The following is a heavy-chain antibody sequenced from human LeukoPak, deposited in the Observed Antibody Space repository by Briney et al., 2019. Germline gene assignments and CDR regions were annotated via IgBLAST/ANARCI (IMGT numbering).Heavy chain of an antibody. CDR3: ARDRGYSSFDY. D-gene: IGHD4-23*01. CDR2: INQDESEK. CDR1: GFTLSSHW. Sequence: GGSLRLSCAASGFTLSSHWMSWVRQAPGKGLEWVANINQDESEKYYVDSVKGRFTISRDNAKNSLYLQMNSLTVDDTAVYYCARDRGYSSFDYWGQGTLVTVSS. J-gene: IGHJ4*02. V-gene: IGHV3-7*01.